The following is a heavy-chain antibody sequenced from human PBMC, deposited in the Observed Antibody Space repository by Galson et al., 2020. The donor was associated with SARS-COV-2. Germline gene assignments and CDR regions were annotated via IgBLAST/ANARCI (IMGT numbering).Heavy chain of an antibody. D-gene: IGHD5-18*01. V-gene: IGHV1-69*13. CDR1: GGTFSSYA. Sequence: SVKVSCKASGGTFSSYAISWVRQAPGQGLEWMGGIIPIFGTANYAQKFQGRVTITADESTSTAYMELSSLRSEDTAVYYCARGYWRRGYSYGEDDYYYGMDVWGQGTTVTVSS. CDR3: ARGYWRRGYSYGEDDYYYGMDV. J-gene: IGHJ6*02. CDR2: IIPIFGTA.